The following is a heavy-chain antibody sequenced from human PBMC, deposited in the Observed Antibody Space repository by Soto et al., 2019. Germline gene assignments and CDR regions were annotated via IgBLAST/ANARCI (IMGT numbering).Heavy chain of an antibody. D-gene: IGHD6-13*01. CDR2: IIPILGIA. J-gene: IGHJ4*02. CDR1: GGTFSSYS. V-gene: IGHV1-69*04. CDR3: ARDRWQSAAAGMAX. Sequence: SVKVSCKASGGTFSSYSISWVRQAPGQGLEWMGRIIPILGIANYAQKFQGRVTITADKSTSTAYMELSSLRSEDTAVYYCARDRWQSAAAGMAXWGQGTLVTVSS.